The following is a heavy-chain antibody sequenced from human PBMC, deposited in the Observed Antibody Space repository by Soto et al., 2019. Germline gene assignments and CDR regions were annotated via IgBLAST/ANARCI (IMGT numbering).Heavy chain of an antibody. D-gene: IGHD6-13*01. CDR1: GFTFNNYG. Sequence: QVQLVESGGGVVHPERSLRLSCAASGFTFNNYGMHWVRQAPGKGLEWVALISYDGGNKYYADSVKGRFTISRDNSNNTLYLQMNHLRPEDTAVYYCAKDSGQLVPFDYWGQGTLVTVSS. CDR2: ISYDGGNK. V-gene: IGHV3-30*18. CDR3: AKDSGQLVPFDY. J-gene: IGHJ4*02.